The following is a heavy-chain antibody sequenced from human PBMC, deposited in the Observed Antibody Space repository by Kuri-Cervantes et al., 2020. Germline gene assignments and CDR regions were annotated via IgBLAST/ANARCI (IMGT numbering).Heavy chain of an antibody. J-gene: IGHJ4*02. D-gene: IGHD1-1*01. CDR1: GYTFTSYA. CDR2: INAGNGNT. Sequence: ASVKVSCKASGYTFTSYAMHWVRQAPGQRLEWMGWINAGNGNTKYSQKFQGRVTITRDTSASTAYMELRSLRSDDTAVYYCARADWTQVGSFDYWGQGTLVTVSS. V-gene: IGHV1-3*01. CDR3: ARADWTQVGSFDY.